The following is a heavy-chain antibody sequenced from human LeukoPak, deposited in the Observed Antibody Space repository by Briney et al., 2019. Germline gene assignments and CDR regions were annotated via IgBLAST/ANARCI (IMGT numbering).Heavy chain of an antibody. J-gene: IGHJ3*02. D-gene: IGHD3-22*01. CDR3: ARAPRQDYYDSSGYPRMDAFDI. V-gene: IGHV3-21*01. CDR2: ISSSSSYI. CDR1: GFTFSSYS. Sequence: GGSLRLSCAASGFTFSSYSMNWVRQAPGKGLEWVSSISSSSSYIYYADSVKGRFTISRDNAKNSLYLQMNSLRAEDTAVYYCARAPRQDYYDSSGYPRMDAFDIWGQGTMVTVSS.